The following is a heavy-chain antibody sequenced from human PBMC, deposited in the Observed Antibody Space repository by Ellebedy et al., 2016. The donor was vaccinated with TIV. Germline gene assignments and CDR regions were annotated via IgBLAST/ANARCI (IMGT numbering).Heavy chain of an antibody. Sequence: GESLKISXAASGFTFSSYSMNWVRQAPGKGLEWVSYISSSSSTIYYADSVKGRFTISRDNAKNSLYLQMNSLRAEDTAVYYCARVSFQGYCSGGSCYGWGQGTLVTVSS. CDR3: ARVSFQGYCSGGSCYG. CDR2: ISSSSSTI. J-gene: IGHJ4*02. D-gene: IGHD2-15*01. CDR1: GFTFSSYS. V-gene: IGHV3-48*04.